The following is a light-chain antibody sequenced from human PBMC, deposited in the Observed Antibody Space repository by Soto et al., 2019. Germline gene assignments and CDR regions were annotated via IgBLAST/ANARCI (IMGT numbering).Light chain of an antibody. Sequence: QSALTQPRSVSGSPGQSVTISCTGTSSDVGGYNYVSWYQQHPGKAPKFMIFDVSKRPSGVPDRFSGSKSGNTASLTISGLQAEDEADYFCCSYAGTYTVLFGGGTKLTAL. V-gene: IGLV2-11*01. CDR1: SSDVGGYNY. CDR3: CSYAGTYTVL. J-gene: IGLJ2*01. CDR2: DVS.